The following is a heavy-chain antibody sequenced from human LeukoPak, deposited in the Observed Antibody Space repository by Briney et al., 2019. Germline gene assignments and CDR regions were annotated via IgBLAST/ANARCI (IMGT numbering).Heavy chain of an antibody. CDR2: ISSSSSYI. Sequence: PGGSLRLSCAASGFTFSSYSMNWVRQAPGKGLEWVSSISSSSSYIYYADSVKGRFTISRDNAKNSLYLQMNSLRAEDTAVYYCARDCSSTTCYRNGFDPWGQGTLVTVSS. J-gene: IGHJ5*02. V-gene: IGHV3-21*01. CDR3: ARDCSSTTCYRNGFDP. CDR1: GFTFSSYS. D-gene: IGHD2-2*02.